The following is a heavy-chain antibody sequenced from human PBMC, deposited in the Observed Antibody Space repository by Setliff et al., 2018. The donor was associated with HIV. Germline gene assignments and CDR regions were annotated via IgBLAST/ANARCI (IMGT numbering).Heavy chain of an antibody. D-gene: IGHD3-22*01. J-gene: IGHJ4*02. Sequence: SVKVSCKASEYTFTDYFIHWVRQAPGQGLEWMGWISPIFGTPNYAQKFQGRVTIAADESTSTAYMELSSLTSEDTAVYSCARDPPTYDSSGYSFDSWGQGTLVTVSS. CDR1: EYTFTDYF. CDR2: ISPIFGTP. CDR3: ARDPPTYDSSGYSFDS. V-gene: IGHV1-69*13.